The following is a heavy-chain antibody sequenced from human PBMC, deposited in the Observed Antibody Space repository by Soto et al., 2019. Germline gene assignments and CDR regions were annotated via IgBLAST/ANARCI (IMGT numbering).Heavy chain of an antibody. Sequence: EVQLVESGGGLVQPGRSLRLSCAASGCTFDDYAMHWVRQAPGKGLEWVSGISWNSDSIGYGDSVKGRFTISRDNAKNSLYLQINSLRPEDTALYYCAKDMSDYYGSGTYQDGLDVWGQGTRVTVSS. J-gene: IGHJ3*01. CDR1: GCTFDDYA. D-gene: IGHD3-10*01. CDR3: AKDMSDYYGSGTYQDGLDV. CDR2: ISWNSDSI. V-gene: IGHV3-9*01.